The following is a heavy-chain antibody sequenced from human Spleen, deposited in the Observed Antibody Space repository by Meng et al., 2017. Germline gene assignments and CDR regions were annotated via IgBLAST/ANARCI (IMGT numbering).Heavy chain of an antibody. J-gene: IGHJ4*02. D-gene: IGHD3-10*01. CDR2: TSGSGGST. CDR1: GFTFSSHA. Sequence: EVQLLESGGALVQPGGSLRLSCAASGFTFSSHAMSWVRQAPGKGLEWVAGTSGSGGSTYYADSVKGRFTISRDIARNTLHLQMNSLRAEDSALYFCVRDFGGESDFWGQGTLVTVSS. V-gene: IGHV3-23*01. CDR3: VRDFGGESDF.